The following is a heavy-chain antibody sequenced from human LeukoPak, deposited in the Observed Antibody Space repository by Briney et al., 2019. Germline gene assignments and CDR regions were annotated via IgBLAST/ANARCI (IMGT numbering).Heavy chain of an antibody. J-gene: IGHJ4*02. Sequence: GGSLRLSCAASGFTLSSYALSWVRQTPGKGLEYVPTISGTGGSTYHADSVRGRFTISRDNSKSTLSLQMNSLRAEDTAIYYCDKGGRVSLLLFPPLVWGGGETLVTVSS. D-gene: IGHD2-21*01. CDR3: DKGGRVSLLLFPPLVW. CDR2: ISGTGGST. V-gene: IGHV3-23*01. CDR1: GFTLSSYA.